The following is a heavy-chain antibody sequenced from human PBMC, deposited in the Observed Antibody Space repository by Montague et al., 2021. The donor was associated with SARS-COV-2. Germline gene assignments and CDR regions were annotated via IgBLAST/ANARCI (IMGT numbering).Heavy chain of an antibody. J-gene: IGHJ4*02. CDR1: GGSISSPDYY. CDR2: SSYAGRN. CDR3: ARQLPSYCSINKCYPDYFDV. D-gene: IGHD2-2*01. Sequence: SETLSLTCTVSGGSISSPDYYWGWLRQCTGQGLEWIGSSSYAGRNYYNLSPRSRVSIYMDKSKNHLSLSLNSVTAADTAVYFCARQLPSYCSINKCYPDYFDVWGQGALVTVSS. V-gene: IGHV4-39*01.